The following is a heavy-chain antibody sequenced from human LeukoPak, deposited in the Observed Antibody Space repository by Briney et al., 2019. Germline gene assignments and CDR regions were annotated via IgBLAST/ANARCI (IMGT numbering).Heavy chain of an antibody. CDR1: GGSISSSSYY. Sequence: SETLSLTCTVSGGSISSSSYYWGWIRQPPGKGLEWIGYIYDSGRTDFNPSLKSRVTISIDRSKNQFSLKLSSVTAADTAVYYCARVTVTTVNLDYWGQGTLVTVSS. V-gene: IGHV4-39*07. D-gene: IGHD4-17*01. J-gene: IGHJ4*02. CDR2: IYDSGRT. CDR3: ARVTVTTVNLDY.